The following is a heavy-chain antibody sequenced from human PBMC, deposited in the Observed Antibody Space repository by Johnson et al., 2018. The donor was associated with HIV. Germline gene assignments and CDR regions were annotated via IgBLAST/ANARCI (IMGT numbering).Heavy chain of an antibody. V-gene: IGHV3-74*01. CDR3: ARDTGEGLQRGAFD. Sequence: VQLVESGGDLVQPGGSLRLSCVGSGFTFSTNWMHWVRQAPGKGLVWVSRINGDGSRSTYADSVKGRFTISRDNAKNSLYLQMNSLRAEDTAVYYCARDTGEGLQRGAFD. J-gene: IGHJ3*02. CDR2: INGDGSRS. D-gene: IGHD1-1*01. CDR1: GFTFSTNW.